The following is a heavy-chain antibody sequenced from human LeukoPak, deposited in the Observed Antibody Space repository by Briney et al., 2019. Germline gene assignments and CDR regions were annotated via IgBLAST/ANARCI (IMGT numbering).Heavy chain of an antibody. Sequence: GGSLRLSCAASGFTFSSYSMNWVRQAPGKGLEWVAFIRYDGSNKYYADSVKGRFTISRDNSKNTLYLQMNSLRAEDTAMYYCAKELGYCSSTSCYTAFDIWGQGTMVTVSS. J-gene: IGHJ3*02. V-gene: IGHV3-30*02. D-gene: IGHD2-2*02. CDR1: GFTFSSYS. CDR2: IRYDGSNK. CDR3: AKELGYCSSTSCYTAFDI.